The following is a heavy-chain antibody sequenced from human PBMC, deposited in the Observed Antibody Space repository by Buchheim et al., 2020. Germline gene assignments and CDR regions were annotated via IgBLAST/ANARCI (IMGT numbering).Heavy chain of an antibody. V-gene: IGHV4-4*02. CDR2: IYHSGST. CDR1: GGSISSSNW. D-gene: IGHD6-25*01. Sequence: LVTPSGTLSLTCAVSGGSISSSNWWSWVRQPPGTGLEWIGEIYHSGSTNYNPSLKSRVTISVDKSKNQFSLKLSSVTAADTAVYYCARADGSPFRARARGFDPWGQGTL. J-gene: IGHJ5*02. CDR3: ARADGSPFRARARGFDP.